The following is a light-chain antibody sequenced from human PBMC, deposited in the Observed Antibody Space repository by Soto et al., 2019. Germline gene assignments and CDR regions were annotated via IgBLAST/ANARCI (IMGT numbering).Light chain of an antibody. J-gene: IGLJ2*01. CDR3: SSYAGSNNYVV. Sequence: QSALTQPPSASGSPGQSVTISCTGTSSDVGGYNYVSWYQQHPGKAPKLMIFEVSKRPSGVPDRFSGSKSGNTASLTVAGVQAGDEADYYCSSYAGSNNYVVFGGGTKLTVL. V-gene: IGLV2-8*01. CDR1: SSDVGGYNY. CDR2: EVS.